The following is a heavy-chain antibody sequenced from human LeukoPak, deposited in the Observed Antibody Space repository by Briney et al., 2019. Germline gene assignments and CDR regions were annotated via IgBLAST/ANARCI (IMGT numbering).Heavy chain of an antibody. CDR2: MNPNSGNT. Sequence: ASVKVSCKASGYTFTSYDINWVRQATGHRLAWMGWMNPNSGNTGYAQKFQGRVTMTRNTSISTAYMELSSLRSEDTAVYYCARRSFDWLLSGWFDPWGQGTLVTVSS. CDR1: GYTFTSYD. V-gene: IGHV1-8*01. J-gene: IGHJ5*02. D-gene: IGHD3-9*01. CDR3: ARRSFDWLLSGWFDP.